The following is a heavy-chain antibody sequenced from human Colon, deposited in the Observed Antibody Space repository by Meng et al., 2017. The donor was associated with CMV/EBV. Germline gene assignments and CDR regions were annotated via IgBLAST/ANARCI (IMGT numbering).Heavy chain of an antibody. CDR3: TREGFDY. Sequence: QVQLVQSGVEVKKPGTSVNLSCKASGYTFTGYWMHWVRQAPGQGLEWMGRIKPSTGDTNYAQNFQGRVTVTRDTSISTVYMEVISLTSDDTAVYYCTREGFDYWGQGALVTVSS. J-gene: IGHJ4*02. CDR2: IKPSTGDT. V-gene: IGHV1-2*06. CDR1: GYTFTGYW.